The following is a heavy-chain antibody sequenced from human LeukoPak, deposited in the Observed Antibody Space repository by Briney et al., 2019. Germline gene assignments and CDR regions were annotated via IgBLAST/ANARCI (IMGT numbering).Heavy chain of an antibody. J-gene: IGHJ4*02. CDR2: INHSGST. CDR3: ARATWYSSGGYYFDY. Sequence: PSETLSLTCAVYGGSFSGYYWSWIRQPPGKGLEWIGEINHSGSTNYNPSLKSRVTISVDTSKNQFSLKLSSVTAADTAVYYCARATWYSSGGYYFDYWGQGTLVTVSS. D-gene: IGHD6-25*01. CDR1: GGSFSGYY. V-gene: IGHV4-34*01.